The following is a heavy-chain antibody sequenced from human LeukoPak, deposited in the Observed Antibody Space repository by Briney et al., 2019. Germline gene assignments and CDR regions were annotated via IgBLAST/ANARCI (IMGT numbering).Heavy chain of an antibody. V-gene: IGHV3-7*01. Sequence: SGGSQRLSCAASGFTFSSYWMSWVRQAPGKGLEWVANIKQDGSEKYYADSVKGRFTISRDNSKNTLYLQMNSLRAEDTAVYYCARDPPPYSSGWYFDYWGQGTLVTVSS. CDR2: IKQDGSEK. J-gene: IGHJ4*02. D-gene: IGHD6-19*01. CDR3: ARDPPPYSSGWYFDY. CDR1: GFTFSSYW.